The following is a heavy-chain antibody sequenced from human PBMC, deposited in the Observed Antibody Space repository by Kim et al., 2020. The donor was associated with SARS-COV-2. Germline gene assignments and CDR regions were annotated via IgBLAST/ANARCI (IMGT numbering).Heavy chain of an antibody. V-gene: IGHV3-7*01. Sequence: GGSLRLSCVASGFTISDYWMGWVRQAPGKGLEWVANLKGDGSEVYYGDSMKGRFTISRDNAKNSLYLQMNSLRAEDTAVYYCTRRGRLYAMDVWGQGTTVTVSS. CDR3: TRRGRLYAMDV. J-gene: IGHJ6*02. CDR2: LKGDGSEV. D-gene: IGHD6-6*01. CDR1: GFTISDYW.